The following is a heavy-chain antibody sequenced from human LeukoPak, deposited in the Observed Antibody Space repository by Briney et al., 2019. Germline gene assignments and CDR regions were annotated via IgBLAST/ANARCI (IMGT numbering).Heavy chain of an antibody. V-gene: IGHV6-1*01. CDR3: ARARGYFDL. CDR2: TFYRSKWHN. Sequence: SQTLSLTCAISGDSVSSKSAAWDWSRQSPSRGLEWLGRTFYRSKWHNDYAVSVKSRITINPDTSKNQFSLQLTSVTPEDTAVYYCARARGYFDLWGRGTLVTVSS. CDR1: GDSVSSKSAA. D-gene: IGHD5-12*01. J-gene: IGHJ2*01.